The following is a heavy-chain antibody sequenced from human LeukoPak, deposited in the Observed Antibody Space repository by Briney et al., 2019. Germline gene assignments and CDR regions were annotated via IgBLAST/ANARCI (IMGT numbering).Heavy chain of an antibody. CDR1: RGSLSIYN. V-gene: IGHV4-4*07. J-gene: IGHJ4*02. CDR2: IYTSGST. Sequence: PSETLSLTCTVPRGSLSIYNWSWIRQPPGKGLEWIGRIYTSGSTNYNPSLKSRVTMSVDTSRNQFSLKLNSVTAADTAVYYCARGKMELTILDSWGQGTLVTVSS. D-gene: IGHD1-7*01. CDR3: ARGKMELTILDS.